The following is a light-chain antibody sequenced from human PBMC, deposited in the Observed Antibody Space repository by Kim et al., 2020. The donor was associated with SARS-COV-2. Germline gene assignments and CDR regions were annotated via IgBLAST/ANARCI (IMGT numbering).Light chain of an antibody. J-gene: IGLJ2*01. Sequence: PGRTAGITCGGNNIGSKSVPWYQQKPGRAPVLVVYDDSDRPSGIPERFSGSNSGNTATLSISRVEAGDEADYYCQVWDSSSDHHVVFGGGTQLTVL. CDR3: QVWDSSSDHHVV. CDR1: NIGSKS. V-gene: IGLV3-21*03. CDR2: DDS.